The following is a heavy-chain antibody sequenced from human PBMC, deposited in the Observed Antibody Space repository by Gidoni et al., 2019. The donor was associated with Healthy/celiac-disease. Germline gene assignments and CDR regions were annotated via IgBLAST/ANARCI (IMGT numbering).Heavy chain of an antibody. V-gene: IGHV3-33*01. CDR2: IWYDGRNK. CDR3: AREGSGRDDFWSIDY. J-gene: IGHJ4*02. CDR1: GFTFSSYG. Sequence: QVQLVESGGGVVQPGRSLRLSCAASGFTFSSYGMHWVRQAPGKGLEWGAVIWYDGRNKYYADAGKGRFTISRDNSKNTLYLQMNSLRAEDTAVYYCAREGSGRDDFWSIDYWGQGTLVTVSA. D-gene: IGHD3-3*01.